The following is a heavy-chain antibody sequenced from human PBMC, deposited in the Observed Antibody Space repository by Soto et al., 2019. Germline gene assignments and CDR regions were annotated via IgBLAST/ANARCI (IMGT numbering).Heavy chain of an antibody. CDR1: GFSLSTSGVG. CDR2: IYWDDDK. J-gene: IGHJ4*02. CDR3: AHRGVATTTFDY. D-gene: IGHD5-12*01. V-gene: IGHV2-5*02. Sequence: QITLKESGPTLVKPTQTLTLTCTFSGFSLSTSGVGVGWIRQPPGKALEWLALIYWDDDKRYSPSLKTRLTITKDTTKHQVVLTMTNLDPVDTATYYCAHRGVATTTFDYWGQGALVTVSS.